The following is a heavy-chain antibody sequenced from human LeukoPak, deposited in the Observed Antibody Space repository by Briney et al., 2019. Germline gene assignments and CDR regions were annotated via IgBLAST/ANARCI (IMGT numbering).Heavy chain of an antibody. D-gene: IGHD6-19*01. J-gene: IGHJ4*02. V-gene: IGHV4-59*01. CDR1: GVSISSYY. CDR2: VYYSGST. CDR3: ARAGSGWSFDY. Sequence: PSETLSLTCTVSGVSISSYYWSWIRQPPGKGLEWIGYVYYSGSTNYSPSLKSRVTISIDTSKNQFSLNLSPVTAADTAVYYCARAGSGWSFDYWGQGALVTVSS.